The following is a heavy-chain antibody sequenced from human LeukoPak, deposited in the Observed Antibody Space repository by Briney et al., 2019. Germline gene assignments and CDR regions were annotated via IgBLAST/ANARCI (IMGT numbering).Heavy chain of an antibody. Sequence: PSESLSPARAVYGGSFSDYYWGCIRHPPGKWRECIGEINHSGSTNYNPSLKSRVTISVDTSKNQFSMKLSSVTAADTAVYYCASVCGTTSCYRGAFDIWGQGTMVTVSS. D-gene: IGHD2-2*02. V-gene: IGHV4-34*01. CDR2: INHSGST. CDR1: GGSFSDYY. CDR3: ASVCGTTSCYRGAFDI. J-gene: IGHJ3*02.